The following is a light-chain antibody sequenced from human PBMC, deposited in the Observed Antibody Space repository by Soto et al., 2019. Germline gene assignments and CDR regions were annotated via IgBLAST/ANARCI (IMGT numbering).Light chain of an antibody. CDR1: QSISSW. V-gene: IGKV1-5*03. CDR3: QQYNGT. CDR2: KAS. J-gene: IGKJ1*01. Sequence: DIQMTQSPSTLSASVGDRVTITCRASQSISSWLAWYQQKAGKAPKLLIYKASSLESGVPSRFSGSGSGTEFTLTISSLQPDYFATYYCQQYNGTFGQGTKVEIK.